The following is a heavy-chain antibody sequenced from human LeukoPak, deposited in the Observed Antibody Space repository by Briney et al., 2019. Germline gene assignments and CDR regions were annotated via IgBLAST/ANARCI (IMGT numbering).Heavy chain of an antibody. CDR2: INSDGSST. CDR1: GFTFSSYW. J-gene: IGHJ5*02. CDR3: ARDRGYYDFWSGWFDP. V-gene: IGHV3-74*01. Sequence: GGSLRLSCAASGFTFSSYWMHWVRQAPEKGLVWVSRINSDGSSTSYADSVKGRFTISRDNAKNTLYLQMNSLRAEDTAVYYCARDRGYYDFWSGWFDPWGQGTLVTVSS. D-gene: IGHD3-3*01.